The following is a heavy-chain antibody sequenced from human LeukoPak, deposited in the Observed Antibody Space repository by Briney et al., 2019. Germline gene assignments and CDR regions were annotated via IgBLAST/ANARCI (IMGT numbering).Heavy chain of an antibody. J-gene: IGHJ4*02. CDR3: AKIRGRDDWYYFDY. Sequence: AGGSLRLSCAASGLTFSSYAMSWVRQAPGKGQEWVSGISGSGVSTYYVDSVKGRFTISRDNSKNTFYLQMNSLRAEDMAVYYCAKIRGRDDWYYFDYWGQGTLVTVSS. CDR2: ISGSGVST. V-gene: IGHV3-23*01. D-gene: IGHD5-24*01. CDR1: GLTFSSYA.